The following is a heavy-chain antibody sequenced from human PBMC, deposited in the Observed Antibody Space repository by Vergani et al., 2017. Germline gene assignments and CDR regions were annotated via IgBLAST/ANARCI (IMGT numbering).Heavy chain of an antibody. CDR2: ISPGASTV. D-gene: IGHD1-1*01. V-gene: IGHV3-11*04. Sequence: QVQVVESGGGVVQPGRSLRLSCAASGFKFSDHYMSWIRQAPGKGLEWVSHISPGASTVSYTDSVTGRFTVSRDNDNNSLTLDMTTLRVEDTAVYYCAKNPGISTTRHYYAMDVWGQGTTVTVSS. CDR3: AKNPGISTTRHYYAMDV. J-gene: IGHJ6*02. CDR1: GFKFSDHY.